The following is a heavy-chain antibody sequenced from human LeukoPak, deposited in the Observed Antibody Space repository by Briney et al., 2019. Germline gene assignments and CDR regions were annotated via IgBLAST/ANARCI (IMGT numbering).Heavy chain of an antibody. CDR2: ISWDGGII. V-gene: IGHV3-43D*03. Sequence: PGGSLRLSCAASGFTFDDYAMHWVRQAPGKGLEWVSLISWDGGIIYYADSVKGRFTISRDNSKNSLYLQMNSLRVEDTALYYCAKGLTYYYDSSGYYEAFDIWGQGTMVTVSS. D-gene: IGHD3-22*01. CDR3: AKGLTYYYDSSGYYEAFDI. J-gene: IGHJ3*02. CDR1: GFTFDDYA.